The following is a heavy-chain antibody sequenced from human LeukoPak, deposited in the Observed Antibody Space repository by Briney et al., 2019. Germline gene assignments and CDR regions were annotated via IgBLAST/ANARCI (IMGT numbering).Heavy chain of an antibody. V-gene: IGHV1-8*01. D-gene: IGHD1-26*01. J-gene: IGHJ5*02. CDR1: GYTFTSYD. Sequence: ASVKVSCKASGYTFTSYDINWVRQATGQGLEWMGWMNPNSGNTGYEQKFQGRVTMTRNTSISTAYMELSSLRSEDTAVYYCARVGLEVDWFDPWGQGTLVTVSS. CDR3: ARVGLEVDWFDP. CDR2: MNPNSGNT.